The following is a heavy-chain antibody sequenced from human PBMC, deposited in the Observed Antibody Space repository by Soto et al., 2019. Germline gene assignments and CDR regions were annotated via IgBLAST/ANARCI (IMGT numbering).Heavy chain of an antibody. Sequence: PSETLSLTXAVSGGSISGNHWRSWVRQPPWKGLELIGEIFHAGNTNYNPSLKSRVTISVDSSKNQFSLKLNSVTAADTAVYYCARQRAPDCRGGSCYTWSFDYWGQGTLVTVPQ. J-gene: IGHJ4*02. CDR1: GGSISGNHW. CDR2: IFHAGNT. D-gene: IGHD2-15*01. V-gene: IGHV4-4*02. CDR3: ARQRAPDCRGGSCYTWSFDY.